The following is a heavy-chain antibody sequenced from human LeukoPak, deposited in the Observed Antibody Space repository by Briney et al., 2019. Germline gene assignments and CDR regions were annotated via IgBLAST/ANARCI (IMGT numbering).Heavy chain of an antibody. D-gene: IGHD1-1*01. J-gene: IGHJ1*01. CDR2: ISGSGGNS. CDR1: GFTVSSNY. CDR3: ARALSQQLIRYSQD. V-gene: IGHV3-53*01. Sequence: PGGSLRLSCAASGFTVSSNYMSWVRQAPGKGLEWVSGISGSGGNSYYADSVKSRFTISRDNSKNTLYLQMNSLRADDTAVYYCARALSQQLIRYSQDWGQGTLVTVSS.